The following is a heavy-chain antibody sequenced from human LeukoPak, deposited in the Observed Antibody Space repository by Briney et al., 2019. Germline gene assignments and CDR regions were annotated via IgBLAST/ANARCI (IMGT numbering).Heavy chain of an antibody. CDR3: AMGTERRYFDY. J-gene: IGHJ4*02. V-gene: IGHV4-61*02. D-gene: IGHD1-1*01. CDR1: GGSISSGGYY. CDR2: IYTSGST. Sequence: PSQTLSLTCTVSGGSISSGGYYWSWIRQPAGKGLEWIGRIYTSGSTNYNPSLKSRVTMSVDTSKNQFSLKLSSVTAADTAVYYCAMGTERRYFDYWGQGTLVTVSS.